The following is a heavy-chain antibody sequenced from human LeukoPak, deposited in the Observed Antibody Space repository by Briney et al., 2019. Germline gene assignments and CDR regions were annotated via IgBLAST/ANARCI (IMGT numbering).Heavy chain of an antibody. CDR2: IYYSGGT. J-gene: IGHJ4*02. V-gene: IGHV4-59*01. CDR3: ARETPGAGHSDY. Sequence: PSETLSLTCTVSGGSISSYYWSWIRQPPGKGLEWIGYIYYSGGTHYNPSLKSRVTMLVDTSKNQFSLKLTAVTAADTAVYYCARETPGAGHSDYWGQGSLVTVSS. CDR1: GGSISSYY. D-gene: IGHD7-27*01.